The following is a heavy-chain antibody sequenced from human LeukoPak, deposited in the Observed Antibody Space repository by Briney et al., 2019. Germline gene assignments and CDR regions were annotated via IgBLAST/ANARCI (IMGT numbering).Heavy chain of an antibody. CDR1: GGTFSSYA. Sequence: SVEVSCKASGGTFSSYAISWVRQAPGQGLEWMGRIIPILGIANYAQKFQGRVTITADKSTSTAYMELSSLRSEDTAVYYCARPRYCTNGVCYTRSFDYWGQGTLVTVSS. V-gene: IGHV1-69*04. CDR2: IIPILGIA. CDR3: ARPRYCTNGVCYTRSFDY. J-gene: IGHJ4*02. D-gene: IGHD2-8*01.